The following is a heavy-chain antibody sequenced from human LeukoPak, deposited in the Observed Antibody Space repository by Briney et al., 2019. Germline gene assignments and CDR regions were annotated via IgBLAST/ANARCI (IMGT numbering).Heavy chain of an antibody. CDR3: ARGPGGSSSSDFDY. CDR1: GGSISSGSYY. D-gene: IGHD6-6*01. CDR2: IYTSGST. V-gene: IGHV4-61*02. J-gene: IGHJ4*02. Sequence: SQTLSLTCTVSGGSISSGSYYWSWIRQPAGKGLEWIGRIYTSGSTNYNPSLKSRVTISLDTSKNQFSLNLSSVTAADTAVYYCARGPGGSSSSDFDYWGQGTLVTVSS.